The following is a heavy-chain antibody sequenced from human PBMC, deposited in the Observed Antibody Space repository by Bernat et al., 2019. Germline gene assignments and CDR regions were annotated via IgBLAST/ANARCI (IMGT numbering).Heavy chain of an antibody. CDR2: IGGGGTDR. CDR1: GFTFGNYA. V-gene: IGHV3-23*01. D-gene: IGHD3-10*01. Sequence: EVQLLESGGALVQPGGSLRLSCPTSGFTFGNYAMHWVRQAPGKGLEWVSAIGGGGTDRFYADSVKGRFSISRDDSRNTLYLQMNSLRAEDTAVYYCAKEYPGEKDPVYGMDVWGQGTTVTVSS. CDR3: AKEYPGEKDPVYGMDV. J-gene: IGHJ6*02.